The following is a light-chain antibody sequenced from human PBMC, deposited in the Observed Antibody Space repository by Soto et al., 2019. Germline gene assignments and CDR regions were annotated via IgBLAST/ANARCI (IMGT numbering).Light chain of an antibody. Sequence: ALTQPPSASGAPGQSVAISCTGTSSDVGGYNYVSWYQQHPGKAPKLMIYEVNKRPSGVPDRFSGSKSGNTASLTASGLQAEDEADYYCSSYAGSSNVFGTGTKVTVL. J-gene: IGLJ1*01. CDR2: EVN. CDR3: SSYAGSSNV. V-gene: IGLV2-8*01. CDR1: SSDVGGYNY.